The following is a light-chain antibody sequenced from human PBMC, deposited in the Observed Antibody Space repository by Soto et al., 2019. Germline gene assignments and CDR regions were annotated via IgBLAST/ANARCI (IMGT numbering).Light chain of an antibody. Sequence: EIVLTQSPATLSWSPGERASLSCRASQSVGNSLAWYQHKPGQAPRLLIYDVSNRATGIPARFSGSGSGTDFTLTISSLEPEDFAVYYCQQCVIWPLFTFGPGTKVDIK. CDR3: QQCVIWPLFT. CDR2: DVS. V-gene: IGKV3-11*01. CDR1: QSVGNS. J-gene: IGKJ3*01.